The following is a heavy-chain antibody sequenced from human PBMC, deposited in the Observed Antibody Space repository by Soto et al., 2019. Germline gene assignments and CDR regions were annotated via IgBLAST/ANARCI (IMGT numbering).Heavy chain of an antibody. V-gene: IGHV1-69*01. CDR3: ASSYLTVASNDPFDY. D-gene: IGHD5-12*01. J-gene: IGHJ4*02. Sequence: QVQLVQSGAEVKKPGSSVKVSCKDSGGTFSSYVLSWVRQAPGQGLEWMGGIIPIFGNANYAQKFQGRVTITSDEPESTAYMHLSILRSEHTAVYYRASSYLTVASNDPFDYWGQGALVTASS. CDR2: IIPIFGNA. CDR1: GGTFSSYV.